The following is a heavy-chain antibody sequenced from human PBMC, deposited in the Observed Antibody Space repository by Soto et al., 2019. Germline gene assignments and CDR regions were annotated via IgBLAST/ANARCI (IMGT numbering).Heavy chain of an antibody. V-gene: IGHV4-30-2*01. D-gene: IGHD1-26*01. J-gene: IGHJ6*02. CDR3: ARAMWELKTHYYGMDV. CDR1: GDTISTGGYP. Sequence: SETLSLTCAVSGDTISTGGYPWAWIRQPPGKALEWIGHTYHSGNPYYNPSLKSRVIISVDRSKNQFSLKLSSVTAADTAVYYCARAMWELKTHYYGMDVWGQGTTVTVSS. CDR2: TYHSGNP.